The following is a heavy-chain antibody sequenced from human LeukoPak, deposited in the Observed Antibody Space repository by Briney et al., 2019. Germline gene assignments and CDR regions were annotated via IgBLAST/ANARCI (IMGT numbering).Heavy chain of an antibody. CDR3: AKIAPWGAVTTTDGFDY. CDR2: ISDSGAAT. CDR1: GFSFSNYA. D-gene: IGHD4-17*01. Sequence: GGSLGLSCAASGFSFSNYAMSWVRQARGKGLEWVSSISDSGAATYHADSVKGRFTISRDNSKNTLYLQLNSLGAEDTAVYYCAKIAPWGAVTTTDGFDYWGQGTLVTVSS. V-gene: IGHV3-23*01. J-gene: IGHJ4*02.